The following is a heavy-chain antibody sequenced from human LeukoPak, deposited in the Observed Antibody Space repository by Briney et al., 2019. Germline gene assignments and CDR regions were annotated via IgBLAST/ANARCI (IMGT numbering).Heavy chain of an antibody. CDR1: GGTFSSYA. D-gene: IGHD1-26*01. V-gene: IGHV1-69*13. CDR2: IIPIFGTA. CDR3: ARVPVGATTGYYFDY. J-gene: IGHJ4*02. Sequence: ASVKVSCNASGGTFSSYAISWVRQAPGQGLEWMGGIIPIFGTANYAQKFQGRVTITADESTCTAYMALSSLRSEDTAVYYCARVPVGATTGYYFDYWGQGALVTVSS.